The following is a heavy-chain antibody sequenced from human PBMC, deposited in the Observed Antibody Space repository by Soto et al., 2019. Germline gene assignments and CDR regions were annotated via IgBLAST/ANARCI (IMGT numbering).Heavy chain of an antibody. D-gene: IGHD1-26*01. J-gene: IGHJ4*02. Sequence: QVQLVQSGAEVKQPGSSVKVSCKASGGTFSSYSINWVRQAPGQGLEWMGEIIPIFGTANYAQKFQGRVMITADESTSTAYMELSSLRSEDTDVYYCARDGGRHSGGIDYWGQGTLVTVAS. CDR1: GGTFSSYS. V-gene: IGHV1-69*01. CDR3: ARDGGRHSGGIDY. CDR2: IIPIFGTA.